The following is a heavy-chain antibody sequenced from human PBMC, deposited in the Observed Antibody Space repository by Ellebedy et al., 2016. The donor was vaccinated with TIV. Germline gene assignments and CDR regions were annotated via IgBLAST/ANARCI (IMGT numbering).Heavy chain of an antibody. CDR3: ARRGYSGYPYYYYYGMDV. CDR1: GFTFRSYG. CDR2: IQYDESDK. J-gene: IGHJ6*02. V-gene: IGHV3-30*02. D-gene: IGHD5-12*01. Sequence: GESLKISCAASGFTFRSYGMYWVRQAPGKGLEWAAFIQYDESDKHYTDSVKGRFTISRDNSKNTLYLQMNSLRAEDTAVYYCARRGYSGYPYYYYYGMDVWGQGTTVTVSS.